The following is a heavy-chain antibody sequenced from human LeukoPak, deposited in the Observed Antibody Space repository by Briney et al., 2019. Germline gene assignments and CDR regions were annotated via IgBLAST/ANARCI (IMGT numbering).Heavy chain of an antibody. Sequence: AGGSLRLSCAASGFIFSSYWMSWIRQAPGKGLEWVANIKQDGSEKYYVDSVKGRFTISRDNAKNSVYLQMNSLRAEDTGVYYCARYPRPSYYFDYWGRGTLATISS. J-gene: IGHJ4*02. D-gene: IGHD5-12*01. V-gene: IGHV3-7*01. CDR2: IKQDGSEK. CDR1: GFIFSSYW. CDR3: ARYPRPSYYFDY.